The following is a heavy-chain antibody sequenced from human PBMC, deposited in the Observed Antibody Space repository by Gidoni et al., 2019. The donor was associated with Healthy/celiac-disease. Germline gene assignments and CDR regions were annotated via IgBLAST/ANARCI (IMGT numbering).Heavy chain of an antibody. V-gene: IGHV3-21*01. Sequence: EVQLVESGGGLVKPGGSLRLSCASSGFTSSSYSMNWVRQAPGKGLEWVASISSSSSYIYYADSVKGRFTISRDNAKNSLYLQMNSLRAEDTAVYYCARGLFIDGYGMDVWGQGTTVTVSS. CDR2: ISSSSSYI. D-gene: IGHD3-9*01. J-gene: IGHJ6*02. CDR3: ARGLFIDGYGMDV. CDR1: GFTSSSYS.